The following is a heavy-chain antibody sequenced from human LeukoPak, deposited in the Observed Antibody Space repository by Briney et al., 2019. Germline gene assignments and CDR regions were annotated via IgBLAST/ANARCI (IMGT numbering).Heavy chain of an antibody. CDR1: GFTFDDYA. J-gene: IGHJ4*02. Sequence: GGSLRLSCAASGFTFDDYAIYWVRQGPGKGLEWVSLISGDGGRIYYADSVKGRFTISRDNSKNSLYLQMNSLRTEDTALYYCAKEDYSSSWYALDYWGQGTLVTVSS. CDR3: AKEDYSSSWYALDY. V-gene: IGHV3-43*02. D-gene: IGHD6-13*01. CDR2: ISGDGGRI.